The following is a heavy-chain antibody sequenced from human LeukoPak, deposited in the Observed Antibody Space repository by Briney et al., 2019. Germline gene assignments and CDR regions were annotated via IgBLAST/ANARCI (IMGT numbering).Heavy chain of an antibody. D-gene: IGHD3-10*01. CDR1: VFPFTNHW. Sequence: GGSLRLSCEASVFPFTNHWMTWVRQTPGKGLEWVANIKQDGSEKNYVDSVKGRFTISRDNAKNSLYLQMNSLRAEDSAVYYCARELIYGSKSYYTPWGQGTLVSVSS. J-gene: IGHJ5*02. CDR3: ARELIYGSKSYYTP. CDR2: IKQDGSEK. V-gene: IGHV3-7*04.